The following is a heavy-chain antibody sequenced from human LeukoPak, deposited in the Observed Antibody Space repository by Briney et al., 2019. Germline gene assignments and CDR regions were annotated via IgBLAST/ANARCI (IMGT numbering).Heavy chain of an antibody. V-gene: IGHV3-30*02. CDR1: GFTFSSYG. D-gene: IGHD1-26*01. Sequence: GGSLRLSCAASGFTFSSYGMHWFRQAPAKGLEWVAFIRYDESKTFYGESVKGRFTVSRDNSKNTLYLQMNSLRAEDTAVYYCAKSHLPNSYSGTYYCDYWGQGTQVTVSS. CDR3: AKSHLPNSYSGTYYCDY. J-gene: IGHJ4*02. CDR2: IRYDESKT.